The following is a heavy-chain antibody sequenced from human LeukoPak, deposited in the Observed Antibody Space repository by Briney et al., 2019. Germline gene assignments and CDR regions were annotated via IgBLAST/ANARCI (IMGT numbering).Heavy chain of an antibody. Sequence: GGSLRLSCAASGFTFSSYAMSWDRQAPGKGLEWVSHIRSSSETFYADSVKGRFTISRDNARNSLYLQMSNLRGEDTAIYYCARDAGNSGYGCDLWGQGTLVTVSS. CDR1: GFTFSSYA. CDR3: ARDAGNSGYGCDL. V-gene: IGHV3-48*01. CDR2: IRSSSET. D-gene: IGHD5-12*01. J-gene: IGHJ5*02.